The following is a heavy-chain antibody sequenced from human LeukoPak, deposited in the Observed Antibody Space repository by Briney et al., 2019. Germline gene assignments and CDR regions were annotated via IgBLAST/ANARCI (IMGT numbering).Heavy chain of an antibody. CDR1: GGSFSGYY. CDR2: INHSGST. Sequence: SETLSLTCAVYGGSFSGYYWSWIRQPPGKGLEWIGEINHSGSTNYNPSLKSRVTILVDASKNQFSLKLSSVTAADTAVYYCARGQLGEDYWGQGTLVSVSS. D-gene: IGHD3-16*01. J-gene: IGHJ4*02. V-gene: IGHV4-34*01. CDR3: ARGQLGEDY.